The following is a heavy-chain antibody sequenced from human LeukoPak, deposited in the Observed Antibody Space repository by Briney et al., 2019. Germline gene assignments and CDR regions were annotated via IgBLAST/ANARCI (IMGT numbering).Heavy chain of an antibody. CDR1: GGSFSGYY. J-gene: IGHJ4*02. Sequence: SETLSLTCAVYGGSFSGYYWSWIRQPPGKGLEWIGEINHSGSTNYNPSLKSRVTISVDTSKNQFSLKLSSVTAADTAVYYCARVGRLQWLVRYSAFDIWSQGTLVTVSS. D-gene: IGHD6-19*01. CDR2: INHSGST. CDR3: ARVGRLQWLVRYSAFDI. V-gene: IGHV4-34*01.